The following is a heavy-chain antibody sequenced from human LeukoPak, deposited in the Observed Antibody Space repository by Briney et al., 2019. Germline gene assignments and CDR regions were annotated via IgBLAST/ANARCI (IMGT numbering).Heavy chain of an antibody. CDR1: GFTFTKYW. CDR3: AREVWGPEY. CDR2: IKQDGSDK. Sequence: GGSLRLSCAASGFTFTKYWMTWVRQAPGKGLEWVGNIKQDGSDKNYMDSVKGRFAISRDNTKNSVYLQMSSLRAEDTAVYYCAREVWGPEYWGQGTLVTVSS. V-gene: IGHV3-7*01. D-gene: IGHD1-14*01. J-gene: IGHJ4*02.